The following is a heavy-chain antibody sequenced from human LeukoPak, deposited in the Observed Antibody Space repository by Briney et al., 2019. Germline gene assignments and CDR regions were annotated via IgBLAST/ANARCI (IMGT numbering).Heavy chain of an antibody. J-gene: IGHJ4*02. CDR1: GFTFSSYG. CDR3: ARGNPSDY. CDR2: ISYDGSNK. Sequence: TGRSLRLSCAASGFTFSSYGMHWVRQAPGRGLEWVAVISYDGSNKYYADSDSVKGRFTISRDNSKNTLYLQMNSLRAEDTAVYYCARGNPSDYWGRGTLVTVSS. V-gene: IGHV3-30*03.